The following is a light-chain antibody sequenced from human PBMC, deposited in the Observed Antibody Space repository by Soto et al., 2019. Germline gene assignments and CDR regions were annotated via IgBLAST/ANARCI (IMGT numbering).Light chain of an antibody. J-gene: IGLJ2*01. CDR1: SSDVGSYNY. CDR3: SSYTSSSTPGVV. CDR2: EVS. V-gene: IGLV2-14*01. Sequence: QSALTQPASVSGSPGQSITISCTGTSSDVGSYNYVSWYQQHPGKAPKLMIYEVSNRPSGVSNRFSGSKSGNTASLTISGLQAEDEADYYCSSYTSSSTPGVVFGGGTKLTVL.